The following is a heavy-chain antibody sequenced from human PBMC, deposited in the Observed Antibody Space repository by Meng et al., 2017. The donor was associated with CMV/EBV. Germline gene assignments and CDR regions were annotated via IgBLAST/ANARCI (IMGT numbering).Heavy chain of an antibody. D-gene: IGHD3-3*01. CDR2: ISSSSSYI. Sequence: GESLKISCAASGFTFSSYSMNWVRQAPGKGLEWVSSISSSSSYIYYADSVKGRFTISRDNAKNSLYLQMNSLRAEDTAVYYCARGGLFWSGYYPYYYYGMDVWGQGTTVTVSS. CDR3: ARGGLFWSGYYPYYYYGMDV. J-gene: IGHJ6*02. CDR1: GFTFSSYS. V-gene: IGHV3-21*04.